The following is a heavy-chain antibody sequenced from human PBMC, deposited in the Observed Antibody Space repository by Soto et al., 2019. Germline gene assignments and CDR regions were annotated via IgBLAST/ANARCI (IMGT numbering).Heavy chain of an antibody. J-gene: IGHJ6*02. D-gene: IGHD2-21*02. V-gene: IGHV3-30*18. CDR3: AKARIVVVTAILEYGMDV. CDR1: GFTFSSYG. CDR2: ISYDGSNK. Sequence: PGGSLRLSCAASGFTFSSYGMHWVRQAPGKGLEWVAVISYDGSNKYYADSVKGRFTISRDNSKNTLYLQMNSLRAEDTAVYYCAKARIVVVTAILEYGMDVWGQGTTVTVSS.